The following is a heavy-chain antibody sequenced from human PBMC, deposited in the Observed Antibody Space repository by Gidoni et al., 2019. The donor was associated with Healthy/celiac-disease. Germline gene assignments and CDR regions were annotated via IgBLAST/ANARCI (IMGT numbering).Heavy chain of an antibody. D-gene: IGHD3-3*01. CDR2: ISGRGGST. CDR1: GFTFSSYA. Sequence: EVQLFESGVGLVQPGGSLRLSCAASGFTFSSYAMSWVRQAPGKGLEWVSAISGRGGSTSYADSVKGRFTISRDNSKNTLYLQMNSLRAEDTAVYYCAKARSPRITIFGVVIINFDYWGQGTLVTVSS. J-gene: IGHJ4*02. V-gene: IGHV3-23*01. CDR3: AKARSPRITIFGVVIINFDY.